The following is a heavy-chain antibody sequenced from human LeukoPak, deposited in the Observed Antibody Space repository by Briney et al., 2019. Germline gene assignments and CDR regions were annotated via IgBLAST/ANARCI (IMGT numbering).Heavy chain of an antibody. CDR2: ISGSGGST. Sequence: GGSLSFSCAASGFSFSSYAVTWLRQAPGMGLAWVSGISGSGGSTYYADSVKGRFTISRDNSKNTLYLQMNSLRAEDTAVYYCAKGRYFDWFSVSSWFDPWGQGTLVTVSS. CDR3: AKGRYFDWFSVSSWFDP. V-gene: IGHV3-23*01. D-gene: IGHD3-9*01. J-gene: IGHJ5*02. CDR1: GFSFSSYA.